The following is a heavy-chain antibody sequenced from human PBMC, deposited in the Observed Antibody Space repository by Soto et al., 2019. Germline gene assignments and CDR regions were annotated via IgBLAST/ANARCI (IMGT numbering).Heavy chain of an antibody. D-gene: IGHD3-10*01. Sequence: QVQLQESGPGLVKPSETLSVTCEVSGDSITSSNWWSWVRQPPGKGLEWIGDIYHSGSANHNPSLKSRVPISVDKFKNQFSPELRSMTAADTAIYYCARELGAGSYYKSFDFWGQGTLVTVSS. V-gene: IGHV4-4*02. CDR2: IYHSGSA. CDR3: ARELGAGSYYKSFDF. J-gene: IGHJ4*02. CDR1: GDSITSSNW.